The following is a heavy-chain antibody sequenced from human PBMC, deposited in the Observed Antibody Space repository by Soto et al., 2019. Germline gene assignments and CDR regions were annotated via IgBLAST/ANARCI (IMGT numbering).Heavy chain of an antibody. Sequence: GASVKVSCKASGYTFTSYGISWVRQAPGQGLEWMGWISAYNGNTNYAQKLQGRVTMTTDTSTSTAYMELRSLRSDDTAVYYCARGISAIFGVVGEYYYYGMDVWGQGTTVTVSS. J-gene: IGHJ6*02. CDR1: GYTFTSYG. D-gene: IGHD3-3*01. CDR2: ISAYNGNT. CDR3: ARGISAIFGVVGEYYYYGMDV. V-gene: IGHV1-18*04.